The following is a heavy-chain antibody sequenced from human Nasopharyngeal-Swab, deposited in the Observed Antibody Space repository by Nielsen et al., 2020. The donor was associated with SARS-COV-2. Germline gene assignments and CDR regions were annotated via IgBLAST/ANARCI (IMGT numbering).Heavy chain of an antibody. Sequence: GESLKISCAASGFTFSSYSMNWVRQAPGKGLEWVSYISSSSSTIYYADSVKGRFTISRDTSPTSLYQQMNSLRAEDTAVYYCARRYWYSSGWYDSFDYWGQGTLVTVSS. CDR3: ARRYWYSSGWYDSFDY. J-gene: IGHJ4*02. D-gene: IGHD6-19*01. CDR2: ISSSSSTI. CDR1: GFTFSSYS. V-gene: IGHV3-48*04.